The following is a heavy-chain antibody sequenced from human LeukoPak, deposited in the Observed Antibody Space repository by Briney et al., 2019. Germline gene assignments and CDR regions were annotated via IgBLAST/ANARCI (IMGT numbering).Heavy chain of an antibody. CDR3: ARSLRYFGYYFDY. J-gene: IGHJ4*02. CDR1: GFTFSSYG. V-gene: IGHV3-33*01. CDR2: IWYDGSNK. Sequence: GRSLRLSCAASGFTFSSYGMHWVRQAPGKGLEWVAVIWYDGSNKYYADSVKGRFTISRDNSKNTLYLQMNSLRVEDTAVYYCARSLRYFGYYFDYWGQGTLVTVSS. D-gene: IGHD3-9*01.